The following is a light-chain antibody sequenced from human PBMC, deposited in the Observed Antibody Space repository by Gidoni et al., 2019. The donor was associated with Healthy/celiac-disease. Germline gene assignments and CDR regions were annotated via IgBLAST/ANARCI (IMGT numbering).Light chain of an antibody. Sequence: EIVLTQSPCTLSLSPGERATLSFRASPSVSSSYLAWYQQKPGQAPRLLIYGASSRATGIPDRFSGSGSGTDFTLTISRLEPEDFAVYYCQQYGSSPITFXQXTRLEIK. CDR1: PSVSSSY. CDR2: GAS. CDR3: QQYGSSPIT. V-gene: IGKV3-20*01. J-gene: IGKJ5*01.